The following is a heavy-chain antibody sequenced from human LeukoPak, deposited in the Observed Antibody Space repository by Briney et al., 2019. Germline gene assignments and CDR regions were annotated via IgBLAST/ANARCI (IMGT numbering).Heavy chain of an antibody. CDR1: GFTFSSYG. Sequence: GGSLRLSCAASGFTFSSYGMHWVRQAPGKGLEWVAVISYDGSNKYYADSVKGRFTISRDNSKNTLYLQMNSLRAEDTAVYYCAKLISGSSSWYYYYGMDIWGQGTTVTVSS. CDR3: AKLISGSSSWYYYYGMDI. J-gene: IGHJ6*02. V-gene: IGHV3-30*18. CDR2: ISYDGSNK. D-gene: IGHD6-13*01.